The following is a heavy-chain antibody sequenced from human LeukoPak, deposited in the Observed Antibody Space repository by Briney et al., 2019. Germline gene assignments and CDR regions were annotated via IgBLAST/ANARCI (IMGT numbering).Heavy chain of an antibody. Sequence: SETLSLTCTVSGGSVSSSSHYWVWIRQLPGKGLEWIGSIYYSGSTYYNPSLKSRVTISVDTSKGQFSLKLTSVTAADTAVYYCARDYYHSSGYYFADYWGQGTLVTVSS. CDR3: ARDYYHSSGYYFADY. D-gene: IGHD3-22*01. V-gene: IGHV4-39*02. J-gene: IGHJ4*02. CDR2: IYYSGST. CDR1: GGSVSSSSHY.